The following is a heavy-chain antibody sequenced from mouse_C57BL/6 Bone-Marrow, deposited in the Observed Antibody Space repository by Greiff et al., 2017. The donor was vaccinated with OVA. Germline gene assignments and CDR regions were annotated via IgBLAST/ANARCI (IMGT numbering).Heavy chain of an antibody. D-gene: IGHD1-1*01. CDR2: ILPGSGST. Sequence: QVQLQQSGAELMKPGASVKLSCKATGYTFTGYWIEWVKQRPGHGLEWIGEILPGSGSTNYNEKFKGKATFTADTSSNTAYMQLSSLTTEDSAIYYCARPFYYNGSSYRAMHYWGQGTSVTVSS. CDR3: ARPFYYNGSSYRAMHY. CDR1: GYTFTGYW. V-gene: IGHV1-9*01. J-gene: IGHJ4*01.